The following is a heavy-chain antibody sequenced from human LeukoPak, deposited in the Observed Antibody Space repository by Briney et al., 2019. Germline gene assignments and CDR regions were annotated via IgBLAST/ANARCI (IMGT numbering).Heavy chain of an antibody. CDR1: GFTFSSYG. CDR3: AKDVAHSGWTPALFDY. Sequence: PGVSLRLSCAASGFTFSSYGMHWVRQAPGKGLEWVAFIRYDGSNKYYADSVKGRFTISRDNSKNTLYLQMNSLRAEDTAVYYCAKDVAHSGWTPALFDYWGQGTLVTVSS. V-gene: IGHV3-30*02. J-gene: IGHJ4*02. D-gene: IGHD5-12*01. CDR2: IRYDGSNK.